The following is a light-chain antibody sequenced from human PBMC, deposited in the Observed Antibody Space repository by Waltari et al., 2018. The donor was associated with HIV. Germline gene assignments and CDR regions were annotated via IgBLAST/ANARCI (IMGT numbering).Light chain of an antibody. V-gene: IGLV2-18*02. Sequence: QSALTQPPSVSGSPGQSVTISCPGTSSDVGSYHRVSWYQQPPGTAPKLMIYEVNNRPSGVPDRFSGSKSGNTASLTISGLQAEDEADYYCSSYTSSTVVFGGGTKLTVL. CDR1: SSDVGSYHR. J-gene: IGLJ2*01. CDR2: EVN. CDR3: SSYTSSTVV.